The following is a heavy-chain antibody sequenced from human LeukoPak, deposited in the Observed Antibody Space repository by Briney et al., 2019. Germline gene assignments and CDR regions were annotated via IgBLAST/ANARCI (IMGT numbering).Heavy chain of an antibody. V-gene: IGHV3-9*01. CDR1: GFTFDDYA. Sequence: GGSLRLSCAASGFTFDDYAMHWVRQAPGKGLEWVSGISWNSGSIGYADSVKGRFTISRDNAKNSLYLQMNSLRAEDTALYYCAKGSGSYYRSYAFDIWGQGTMVTVSS. D-gene: IGHD1-26*01. J-gene: IGHJ3*02. CDR2: ISWNSGSI. CDR3: AKGSGSYYRSYAFDI.